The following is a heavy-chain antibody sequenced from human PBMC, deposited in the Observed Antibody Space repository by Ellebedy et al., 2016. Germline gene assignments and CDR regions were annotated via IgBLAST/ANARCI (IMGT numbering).Heavy chain of an antibody. J-gene: IGHJ4*02. Sequence: GEPLKISXAASGFSFSSYGMYWVRQAPGKGLEWVAVIWYDGSNKYYADSVKGRFTISRDNSKNTLYLQMNSLRAEDTALYYCAREGGIFGLDYWGQGTLVTVSS. D-gene: IGHD3-3*02. V-gene: IGHV3-33*01. CDR1: GFSFSSYG. CDR2: IWYDGSNK. CDR3: AREGGIFGLDY.